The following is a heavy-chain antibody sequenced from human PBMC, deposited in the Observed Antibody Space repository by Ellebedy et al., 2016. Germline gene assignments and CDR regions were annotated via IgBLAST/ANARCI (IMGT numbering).Heavy chain of an antibody. J-gene: IGHJ4*02. Sequence: GESLKISXAASGFTFSNSAMSWVRRAPGKGLEWVANIRQDGSEKYYVDSVKGRFTISRDNAKTSLYLQMNSLRAEDTAVYYCARDRRVTAVITTYYYFDYWGQGTLVTVST. CDR3: ARDRRVTAVITTYYYFDY. CDR1: GFTFSNSA. CDR2: IRQDGSEK. D-gene: IGHD4-17*01. V-gene: IGHV3-7*05.